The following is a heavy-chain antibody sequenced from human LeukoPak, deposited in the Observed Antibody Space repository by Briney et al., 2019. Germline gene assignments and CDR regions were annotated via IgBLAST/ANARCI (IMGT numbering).Heavy chain of an antibody. Sequence: PSETLSLTCTVFGGSISGSRHYWGWIRQPPGKGLEWIGDIYYSGSTYYNPSLKSRVTISVDTSKNQFSLKLSSVTAADTAVYYCARRYSAYTPPGYWGQGTLVTVSS. CDR2: IYYSGST. D-gene: IGHD1-1*01. J-gene: IGHJ4*02. CDR3: ARRYSAYTPPGY. CDR1: GGSISGSRHY. V-gene: IGHV4-39*01.